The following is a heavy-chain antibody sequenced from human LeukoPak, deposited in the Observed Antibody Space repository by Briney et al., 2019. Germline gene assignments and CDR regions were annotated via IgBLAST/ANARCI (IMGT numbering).Heavy chain of an antibody. D-gene: IGHD6-13*01. V-gene: IGHV4-34*01. CDR1: GGSFSGYY. Sequence: SETLSLTCAVYGGSFSGYYWSWIRQPPGKGLEWIAEINHSGSTNYNPSLKSRVTISVDTSKNQFSLKLSSVTAADTAVYYCARRTYSSSWYRVDYWGQGTLVTVSS. J-gene: IGHJ4*02. CDR2: INHSGST. CDR3: ARRTYSSSWYRVDY.